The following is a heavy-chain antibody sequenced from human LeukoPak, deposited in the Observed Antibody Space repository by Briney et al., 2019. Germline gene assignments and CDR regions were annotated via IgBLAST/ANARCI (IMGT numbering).Heavy chain of an antibody. CDR1: GASINSHW. CDR2: IYYSGST. J-gene: IGHJ4*02. V-gene: IGHV4-59*08. D-gene: IGHD1-14*01. Sequence: SETLSLTCTVSGASINSHWWTWIRQSPGKTLEWIGYIYYSGSTNYNPSLKSRVTIPVDMSKNQFSLNMTSVTAADTAVYYCARGSGTYDYWGQGTLVTVSS. CDR3: ARGSGTYDY.